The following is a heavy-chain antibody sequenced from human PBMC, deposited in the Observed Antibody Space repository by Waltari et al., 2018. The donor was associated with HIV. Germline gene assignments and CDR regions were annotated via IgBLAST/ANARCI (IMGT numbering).Heavy chain of an antibody. V-gene: IGHV1-8*01. J-gene: IGHJ6*02. CDR1: GYTFTSYE. CDR3: ARGGLSSGGMDV. CDR2: MNPNSGNT. Sequence: QVQLVQSGAEGKKPGASVTVSCRASGYTFTSYEITWVRKATGQGLEWMGWMNPNSGNTGYAQKFQGRVTITRNTSISTAYMELSSMRSEDTAVYYCARGGLSSGGMDVCGQVTTVTVSS.